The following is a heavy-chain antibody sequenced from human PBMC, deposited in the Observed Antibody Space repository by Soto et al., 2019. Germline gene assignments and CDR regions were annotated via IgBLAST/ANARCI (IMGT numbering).Heavy chain of an antibody. CDR2: ISYDGSNK. CDR1: GFTFSTYG. CDR3: AKDALYGDYAVDY. V-gene: IGHV3-30*18. Sequence: QVQLVESGGGVVQPGRSLRLSCAASGFTFSTYGMHWVRQAPGKGLEWVAVISYDGSNKYYAESVKGRFTISRDNSKNTLYLKMNSLRAEDTARYYCAKDALYGDYAVDYWGQGTLVTVSS. J-gene: IGHJ4*02. D-gene: IGHD4-17*01.